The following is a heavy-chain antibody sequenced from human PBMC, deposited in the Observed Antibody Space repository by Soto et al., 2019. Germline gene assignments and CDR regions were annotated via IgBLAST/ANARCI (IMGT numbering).Heavy chain of an antibody. CDR3: AREAVTTDGVDYYYGMDV. J-gene: IGHJ6*02. CDR2: IYPGDSDT. V-gene: IGHV5-51*01. Sequence: PGESLKISCKGSGYSFTSYWIGCVLQMPGKGLEWMGIIYPGDSDTRYSPSFQGQVTISADKSISTAYLQMNSLRAEDTAVYYCAREAVTTDGVDYYYGMDVWGQGTTVTVSS. CDR1: GYSFTSYW. D-gene: IGHD4-17*01.